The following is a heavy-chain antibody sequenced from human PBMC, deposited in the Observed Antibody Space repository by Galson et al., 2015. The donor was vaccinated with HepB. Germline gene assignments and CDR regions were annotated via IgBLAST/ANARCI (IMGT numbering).Heavy chain of an antibody. Sequence: SLRLSCASSGITFNNAWMTWVRQAPGKGLEWVGRFKSRSDGTTTDYAAPVRGRFIISRDDSKNTMYLQMNSLRIEDTGVYYCYDSSGRRFQNWGQGTLVIVSS. CDR1: GITFNNAW. V-gene: IGHV3-15*01. J-gene: IGHJ1*01. CDR3: YDSSGRRFQN. D-gene: IGHD3-22*01. CDR2: FKSRSDGTTT.